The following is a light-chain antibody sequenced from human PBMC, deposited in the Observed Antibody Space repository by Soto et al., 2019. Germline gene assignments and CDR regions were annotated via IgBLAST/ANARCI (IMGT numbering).Light chain of an antibody. V-gene: IGKV1-5*03. CDR3: QQYNYSFPT. Sequence: DIQMTQSPSTLSASVGDRVTISCRASQTINTWLAWYKQQPGKAPQLLIYKASSLESGVPSRFSGSGSGTDFTLTISSLRPDDFVTFDGQQYNYSFPTFGQGTKVEIK. J-gene: IGKJ1*01. CDR1: QTINTW. CDR2: KAS.